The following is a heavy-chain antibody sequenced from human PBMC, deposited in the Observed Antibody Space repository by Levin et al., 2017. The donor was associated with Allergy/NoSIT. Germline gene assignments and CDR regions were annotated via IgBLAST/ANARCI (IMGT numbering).Heavy chain of an antibody. CDR3: VREIAEEGA. D-gene: IGHD2-21*01. CDR1: GFTFSNYA. V-gene: IGHV3-30-3*01. J-gene: IGHJ4*02. Sequence: LSLTCAASGFTFSNYAMHWVRQAPGKGLEWVGVISDDGSSEFYIDSVKGRFTISRDNSKNWLYLQMDSLRAEDTALYYCVREIAEEGAWGQGTLVIVSS. CDR2: ISDDGSSE.